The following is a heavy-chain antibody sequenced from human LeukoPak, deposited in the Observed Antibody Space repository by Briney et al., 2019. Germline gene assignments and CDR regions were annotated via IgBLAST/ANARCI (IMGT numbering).Heavy chain of an antibody. V-gene: IGHV4-59*08. CDR3: VRHCYCSSTSCSYYYYYYMDV. CDR1: GGSISSYY. CDR2: IYYSGST. J-gene: IGHJ6*03. Sequence: PSETLSLTCTVSGGSISSYYWSWIRQPPEKGLEWIGYIYYSGSTNYNPSLKSRVTISVDTSKNQFSLKLSSVIAADTAVYYCVRHCYCSSTSCSYYYYYYMDVWGKGTTVTVSS. D-gene: IGHD2-2*01.